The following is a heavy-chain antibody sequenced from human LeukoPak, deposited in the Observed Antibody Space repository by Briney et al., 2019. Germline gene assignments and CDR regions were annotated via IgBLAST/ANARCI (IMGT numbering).Heavy chain of an antibody. Sequence: SQTLSLTCAISGDSVSSNSAAWNWIRQSPSRGLEWLGRTYYRSKWYNDYAVSVKSRIIINPDTSKNQFSLQLNSVTPEDTAVYYCASSRFGEPYRPYKAAFDIWGQGTMVTVSS. V-gene: IGHV6-1*01. CDR1: GDSVSSNSAA. D-gene: IGHD3-10*01. CDR2: TYYRSKWYN. CDR3: ASSRFGEPYRPYKAAFDI. J-gene: IGHJ3*02.